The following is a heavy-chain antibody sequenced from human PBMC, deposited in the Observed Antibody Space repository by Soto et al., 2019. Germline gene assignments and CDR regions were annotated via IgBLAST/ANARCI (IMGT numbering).Heavy chain of an antibody. Sequence: LSLTCTVSGGSISTYYWSWIRQPPGKGLEWIGYMYNTGSTIYNPSLKSRVTISVDTSKNQFTLNLNSVTAADTAVYYCARAVYDILTGYYFDAFDIWGQGTMVTVSS. D-gene: IGHD3-9*01. CDR1: GGSISTYY. V-gene: IGHV4-59*01. CDR2: MYNTGST. CDR3: ARAVYDILTGYYFDAFDI. J-gene: IGHJ3*02.